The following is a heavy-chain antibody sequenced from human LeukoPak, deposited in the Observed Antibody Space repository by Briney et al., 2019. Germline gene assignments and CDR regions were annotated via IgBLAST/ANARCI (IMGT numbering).Heavy chain of an antibody. CDR3: AREDDILTGYYAPI. D-gene: IGHD3-9*01. V-gene: IGHV4-4*07. CDR2: IYTSGST. CDR1: GGSISSYY. J-gene: IGHJ3*02. Sequence: SETLSLTCTFSGGSISSYYWSWIRQPAGKGLEWIGRIYTSGSTNYNPSLKSRVTMSVDTSKNQFSLKLSSVTAADTAVYYCAREDDILTGYYAPIWGQGTMVTVSS.